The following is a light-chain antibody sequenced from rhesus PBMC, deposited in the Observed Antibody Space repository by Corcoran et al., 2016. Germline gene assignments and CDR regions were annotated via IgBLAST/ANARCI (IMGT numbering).Light chain of an antibody. V-gene: IGKV1-28*02. CDR2: TAS. Sequence: DIQMTQSPSSLSASVGDTVTITCRASQGISSYLNWFQQKSGKAPKLLIYTASSLESGVPSRLSGSGTWTEFTLTISSLQPEDFATDYCQQHNTYPLTFGGGTKVEIK. J-gene: IGKJ4*01. CDR3: QQHNTYPLT. CDR1: QGISSY.